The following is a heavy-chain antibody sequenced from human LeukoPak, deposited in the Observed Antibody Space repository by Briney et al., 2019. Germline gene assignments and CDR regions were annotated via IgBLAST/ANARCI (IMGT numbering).Heavy chain of an antibody. CDR2: IYYSGST. Sequence: SETLSLTCTVSGGSISSSSYYWGWIRQPPGKGLEWIGSIYYSGSTYYNPSLKSRVTISVDTSKNQFSLKLSSVTAADTAVYYCARSGSYCYYFDYWGQGTLVTVSS. J-gene: IGHJ4*02. CDR3: ARSGSYCYYFDY. V-gene: IGHV4-39*01. CDR1: GGSISSSSYY. D-gene: IGHD1-26*01.